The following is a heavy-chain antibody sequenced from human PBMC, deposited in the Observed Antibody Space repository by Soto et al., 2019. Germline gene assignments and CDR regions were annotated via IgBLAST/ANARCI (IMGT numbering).Heavy chain of an antibody. CDR3: AREVNVVALSDAFDI. CDR1: GDSISSDNYF. D-gene: IGHD2-8*01. Sequence: QVQLQESGPGLVKPSQTLSLICTVSGDSISSDNYFWSWIRQPPGQGLEWIGYISNRGTPYYNPSLKSRVTISLETSKNRFSLDMYSVTAADTAVYYCAREVNVVALSDAFDIWGQGTMVTVSS. CDR2: ISNRGTP. V-gene: IGHV4-30-4*01. J-gene: IGHJ3*02.